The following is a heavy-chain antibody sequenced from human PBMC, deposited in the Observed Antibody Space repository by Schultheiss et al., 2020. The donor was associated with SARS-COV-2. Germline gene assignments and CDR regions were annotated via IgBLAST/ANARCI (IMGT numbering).Heavy chain of an antibody. CDR1: GFTFDDYA. Sequence: GGSLRLSCAASGFTFDDYAMHWVRQAPGKGLEWVGRIKSKTDGGTTDYAAPVKGRFTISRDDSKNTLYLQMNSLKTEDTAVYYCTTRTGVVVVAGIYYYYGMDVWGQGTTVTVSS. J-gene: IGHJ6*02. D-gene: IGHD2-15*01. V-gene: IGHV3-15*01. CDR2: IKSKTDGGTT. CDR3: TTRTGVVVVAGIYYYYGMDV.